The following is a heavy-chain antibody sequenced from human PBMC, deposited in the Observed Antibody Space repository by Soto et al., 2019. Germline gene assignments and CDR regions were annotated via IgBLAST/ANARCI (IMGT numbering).Heavy chain of an antibody. CDR2: IYYSGST. Sequence: SETLSLTCTVSGGSISSYYWSWIRQPPGKGLEWIGYIYYSGSTNYNPSLKSRVTISVDTSKNQFSLKLSSVTAADTAVYYCARVNWGFWSGYIYCYGMDVWGQGTTVTVSS. CDR1: GGSISSYY. CDR3: ARVNWGFWSGYIYCYGMDV. V-gene: IGHV4-59*01. J-gene: IGHJ6*02. D-gene: IGHD3-3*01.